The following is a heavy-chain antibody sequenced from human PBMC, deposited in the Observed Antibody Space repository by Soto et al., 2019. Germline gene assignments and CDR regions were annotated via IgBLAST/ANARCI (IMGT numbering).Heavy chain of an antibody. V-gene: IGHV3-30*18. Sequence: GGSLRLSCAASGFTFSSYGMHWVRQAPGKGLEWVAVISYDGSNKYYADSVKGRFTISRDNSKNTLYLQMNSLRAEDTAVYYCAKETEHYDPSPEKYYYYMDVWGKGTTVTVSS. CDR1: GFTFSSYG. CDR3: AKETEHYDPSPEKYYYYMDV. CDR2: ISYDGSNK. J-gene: IGHJ6*03. D-gene: IGHD3-3*01.